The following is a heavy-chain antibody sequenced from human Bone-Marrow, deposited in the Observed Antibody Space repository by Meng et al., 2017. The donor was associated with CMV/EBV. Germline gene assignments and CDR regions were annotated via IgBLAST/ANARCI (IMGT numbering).Heavy chain of an antibody. J-gene: IGHJ4*02. V-gene: IGHV4-59*01. Sequence: GSLRLACTVSGGSISSYYWSWIRQPPGKGLEWIGYIHYSGSTNYNPALKSRVTISVDTSKNQFPLELKSVTAADTAVYYCARGSPNNGWYQFDHWGQGTLVTVSS. D-gene: IGHD6-19*01. CDR2: IHYSGST. CDR1: GGSISSYY. CDR3: ARGSPNNGWYQFDH.